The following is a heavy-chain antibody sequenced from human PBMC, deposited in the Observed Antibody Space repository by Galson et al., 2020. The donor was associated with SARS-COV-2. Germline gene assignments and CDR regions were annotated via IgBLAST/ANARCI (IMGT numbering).Heavy chain of an antibody. CDR2: IIPILGIA. D-gene: IGHD3-3*01. J-gene: IGHJ6*03. CDR3: ARDLGITTTYYYMDV. CDR1: GGTFSSYA. Sequence: SVKVSCKASGGTFSSYAISWVRQAPGQGLEWMGGIIPILGIANYAQKFQGRVTITADKSTSTAYMELSSLRSEDTAVYYCARDLGITTTYYYMDVWGKGTTVTVSS. V-gene: IGHV1-69*10.